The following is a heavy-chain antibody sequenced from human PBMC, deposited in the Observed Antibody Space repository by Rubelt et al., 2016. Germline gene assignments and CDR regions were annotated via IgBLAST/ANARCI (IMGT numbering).Heavy chain of an antibody. J-gene: IGHJ4*02. D-gene: IGHD6-13*01. V-gene: IGHV3-74*01. Sequence: EVQLVESGGGLVQPGGSLRLSCAASGFTFSEFWMHWVRQAPGKGLVWVSRINSDGSITSYADSVKGRFTISRDNAKNTLYLQMNSLRAEDTAVYYSVSSSLDYWGQGTLVTVSS. CDR3: VSSSLDY. CDR2: INSDGSIT. CDR1: GFTFSEFW.